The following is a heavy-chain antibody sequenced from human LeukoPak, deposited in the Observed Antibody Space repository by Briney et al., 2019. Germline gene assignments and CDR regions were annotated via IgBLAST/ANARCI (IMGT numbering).Heavy chain of an antibody. CDR1: GFTFSSYA. Sequence: PGGSLRLSCAASGFTFSSYAMSWVRQAPGKGLEWVSAISGSGGSTYYADSVKGRFTISRDNSKNTLYLQMNSLRAEDTAVYYCAKSGTVVVAATGNYFDYWGQGTLVTVSS. V-gene: IGHV3-23*01. CDR3: AKSGTVVVAATGNYFDY. CDR2: ISGSGGST. J-gene: IGHJ4*02. D-gene: IGHD2-15*01.